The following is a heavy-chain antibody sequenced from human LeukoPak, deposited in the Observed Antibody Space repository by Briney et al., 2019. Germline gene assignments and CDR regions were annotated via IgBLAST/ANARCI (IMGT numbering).Heavy chain of an antibody. D-gene: IGHD1-26*01. V-gene: IGHV4-59*08. Sequence: SETLSLTCSVSGEPTRSYYWSWLRQPPGKGLEWLGHMYYSGSTNYNPSPKSRVPMSVDTSKNQFSLKLSPVTAADTAVYYCARVDSGSYYLRAFDIWGQGTMVTVSS. CDR2: MYYSGST. J-gene: IGHJ3*02. CDR1: GEPTRSYY. CDR3: ARVDSGSYYLRAFDI.